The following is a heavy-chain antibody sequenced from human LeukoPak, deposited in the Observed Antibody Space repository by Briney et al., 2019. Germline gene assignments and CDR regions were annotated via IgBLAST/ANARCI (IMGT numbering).Heavy chain of an antibody. D-gene: IGHD4-11*01. CDR2: ISTTNGDT. V-gene: IGHV1-18*01. Sequence: ASVRVSCKATGYTFTNFGISWVRQAPGQGLEFMGWISTTNGDTNYALKVQGRVTMTTDASSTTAYMELRNLRSDDSGVYYCARDTVRVAPSHPARAAFDVWGQGTMVTVSS. CDR1: GYTFTNFG. CDR3: ARDTVRVAPSHPARAAFDV. J-gene: IGHJ3*01.